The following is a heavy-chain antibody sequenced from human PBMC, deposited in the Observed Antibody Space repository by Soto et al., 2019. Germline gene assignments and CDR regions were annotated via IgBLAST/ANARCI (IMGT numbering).Heavy chain of an antibody. CDR2: ISGSGGST. D-gene: IGHD3-22*01. J-gene: IGHJ4*02. Sequence: PGGSLRLSCAASGFTFSSYAMSWVRQAPGKGLEWVSAISGSGGSTYYADSVKGRFTISRDNSKNTLYLQMNSLRAEDTAVYYCATGTDSSGYYSCFDYWGQGTLVTVS. V-gene: IGHV3-23*01. CDR3: ATGTDSSGYYSCFDY. CDR1: GFTFSSYA.